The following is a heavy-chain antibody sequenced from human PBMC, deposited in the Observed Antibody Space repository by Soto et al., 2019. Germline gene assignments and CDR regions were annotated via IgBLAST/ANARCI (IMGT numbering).Heavy chain of an antibody. J-gene: IGHJ4*02. CDR1: GYTFSTYP. CDR3: ARDRVEAALGTFDQ. D-gene: IGHD6-13*01. CDR2: ISTYNGKT. V-gene: IGHV1-18*01. Sequence: QVQLVQSGAEVKKPGASVKVSCKTSGYTFSTYPISWVRQAPGQGLEWVGWISTYNGKTKYGQKFQGRGTITTDTSTSTAYMDLRNLRSDDTAVYYCARDRVEAALGTFDQWGQGTLVTVSS.